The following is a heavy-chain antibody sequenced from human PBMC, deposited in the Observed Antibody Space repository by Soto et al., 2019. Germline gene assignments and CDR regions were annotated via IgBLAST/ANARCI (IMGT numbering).Heavy chain of an antibody. CDR1: GGSLSSYY. CDR3: ARGFPTVVTVDY. V-gene: IGHV4-59*05. D-gene: IGHD4-17*01. CDR2: IYYSGST. Sequence: PSETLSLTCTVSGGSLSSYYWSWIRQPPGKGLEWIGSIYYSGSTYYNPSLKSRVTISVDTSKNQFSLKLSSVTAADTAVYYCARGFPTVVTVDYWGQGTLVTVSS. J-gene: IGHJ4*02.